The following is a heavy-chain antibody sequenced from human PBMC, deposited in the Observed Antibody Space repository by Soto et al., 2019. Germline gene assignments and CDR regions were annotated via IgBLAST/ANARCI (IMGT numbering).Heavy chain of an antibody. V-gene: IGHV3-30*19. Sequence: PGGSLRLSCAASGFIFSNYGMHWVRQAPGKGLEWVALISYDGSDKDYADSVKGRFTISRDNSRNTLFLQMNSLRAEDTAVYYCARDYYKYYDSSGYYRSPAYWGQGTLVTVSS. CDR2: ISYDGSDK. D-gene: IGHD3-22*01. CDR1: GFIFSNYG. J-gene: IGHJ4*02. CDR3: ARDYYKYYDSSGYYRSPAY.